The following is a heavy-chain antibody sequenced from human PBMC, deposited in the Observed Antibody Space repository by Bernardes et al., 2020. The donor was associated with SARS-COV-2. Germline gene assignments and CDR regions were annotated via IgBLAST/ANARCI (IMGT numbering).Heavy chain of an antibody. CDR2: INPNSGGT. D-gene: IGHD1-26*01. J-gene: IGHJ6*02. CDR1: GYTFTGYY. V-gene: IGHV1-2*04. CDR3: ARDRRGVRLVGATGGMDV. Sequence: ASVKVSCKASGYTFTGYYMHWVRQAPGQGLEWMGWINPNSGGTNYAQKFQGWVTMTRDTSISTAYMELSRLRSDDTAVYYCARDRRGVRLVGATGGMDVWGQGTTVTVSS.